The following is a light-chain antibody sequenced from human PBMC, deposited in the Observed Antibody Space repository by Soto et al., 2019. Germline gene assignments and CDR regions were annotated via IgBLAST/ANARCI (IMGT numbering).Light chain of an antibody. CDR1: QSVASSY. CDR2: SAS. CDR3: HHFGSLPET. V-gene: IGKV3-20*01. Sequence: EVVLTQSPGTLSLSPGERVTLSCRASQSVASSYLAWYQQKPGRAPRLLVYSASSRATGIPDRFSGSGSGTDFTLTISRLEPEDFSVYYCHHFGSLPETFGQGPNV. J-gene: IGKJ1*01.